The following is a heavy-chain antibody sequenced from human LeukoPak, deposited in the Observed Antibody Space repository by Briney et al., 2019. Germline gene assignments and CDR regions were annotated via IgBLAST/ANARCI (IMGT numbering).Heavy chain of an antibody. CDR2: INHSGYT. CDR1: GVSFNDYY. V-gene: IGHV4-34*01. Sequence: PSETLSLTCAVSGVSFNDYYWSWVRQPPGKGLEWIGEINHSGYTNDSPSLKSRVTISIDTSRKQFSLSLRSVTVADTAVYYCTRMTTGHDYWGQGTLVTVSS. CDR3: TRMTTGHDY. D-gene: IGHD4-17*01. J-gene: IGHJ4*02.